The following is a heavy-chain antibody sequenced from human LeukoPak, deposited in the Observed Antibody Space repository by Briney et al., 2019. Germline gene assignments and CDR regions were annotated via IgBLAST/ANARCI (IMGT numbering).Heavy chain of an antibody. D-gene: IGHD3-3*01. J-gene: IGHJ4*02. CDR3: ARQKYNFWSGYSTVPYS. CDR1: GVSIRNNYY. CDR2: IYYTGTT. V-gene: IGHV4-39*01. Sequence: SETLSCTCTVSGVSIRNNYYWTWIRQHPGKGLEWIGNIYYTGTTYYNPSLQSRVTMSVDTSKNQFSLKLSSVTAADTAVYYCARQKYNFWSGYSTVPYSWSQRTLVTVSS.